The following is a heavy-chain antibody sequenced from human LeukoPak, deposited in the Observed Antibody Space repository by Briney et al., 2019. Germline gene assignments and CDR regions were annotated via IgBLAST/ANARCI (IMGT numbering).Heavy chain of an antibody. CDR1: GFTFDDYG. CDR2: INWNGGST. CDR3: ARSQPPTYDFWSGYPLYDAFDI. V-gene: IGHV3-20*04. J-gene: IGHJ3*02. D-gene: IGHD3-3*01. Sequence: GGSLRLSCAASGFTFDDYGMSWVRQAPGKGLEWVSGINWNGGSTGYADSVKGRFTISRDNAKNSLYLQMNSLRAEDTALYYCARSQPPTYDFWSGYPLYDAFDIWGQGTMVTVSS.